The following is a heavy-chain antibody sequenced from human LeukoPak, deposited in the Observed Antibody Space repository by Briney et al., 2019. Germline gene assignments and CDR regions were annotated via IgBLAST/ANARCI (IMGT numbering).Heavy chain of an antibody. D-gene: IGHD3-16*02. CDR3: ARVLSYADV. J-gene: IGHJ6*04. V-gene: IGHV4-39*07. CDR1: GGSISSSSHY. Sequence: SETLSLTCTVSGGSISSSSHYWGWIRQPPGKGLEWIGSIYYSGSTYYNPSLKSRVTISVDTSKNQFSLKLSSVTAADTAVYYCARVLSYADVWGKGTTVTVSS. CDR2: IYYSGST.